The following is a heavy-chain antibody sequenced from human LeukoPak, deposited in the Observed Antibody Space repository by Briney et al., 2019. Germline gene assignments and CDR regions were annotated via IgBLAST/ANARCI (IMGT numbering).Heavy chain of an antibody. V-gene: IGHV3-30-3*01. D-gene: IGHD2-15*01. CDR2: ISYDGSNK. CDR3: AKDRAKGAATQNYYYYGMDV. CDR1: GFTFSSYA. Sequence: GGSLRLSCAASGFTFSSYAMHWVRQAPGKGLEWVAVISYDGSNKYYADSVKGRFTISRDNSKNTLYLQMNSLRAEDTAVYYCAKDRAKGAATQNYYYYGMDVWGQGTTVTVSS. J-gene: IGHJ6*02.